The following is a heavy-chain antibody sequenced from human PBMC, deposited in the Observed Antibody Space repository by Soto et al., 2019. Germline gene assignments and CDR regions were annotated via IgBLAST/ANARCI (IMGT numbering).Heavy chain of an antibody. Sequence: QVQLVQSGAEVKKPGSSVKVSCKTSGGPFGSYAISWVRQAPGQGLEWMGGIIPVFVKPNYAQKFQDRVTITADESTNTVYMELRSLRSDDTAVYYCAREKIEYSRQISWFDPWGQGTLVTVSS. CDR3: AREKIEYSRQISWFDP. D-gene: IGHD5-18*01. V-gene: IGHV1-69*01. CDR1: GGPFGSYA. J-gene: IGHJ5*02. CDR2: IIPVFVKP.